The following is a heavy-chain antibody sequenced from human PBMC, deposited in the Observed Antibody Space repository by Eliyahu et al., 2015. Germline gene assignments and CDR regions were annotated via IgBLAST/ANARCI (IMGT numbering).Heavy chain of an antibody. Sequence: QVQLQESGPGLVKPSQTLSLTCTVXGGSISSGSYYWSWIRQPAGKGLEWIGRIYTSGSTNYNPSLKSRVTISVDTSKNQFSLKLSSVTAADTAVYYCARDYGDYVWFDPWGQGTLVTVSS. J-gene: IGHJ5*02. CDR2: IYTSGST. CDR3: ARDYGDYVWFDP. D-gene: IGHD4-17*01. V-gene: IGHV4-61*02. CDR1: GGSISSGSYY.